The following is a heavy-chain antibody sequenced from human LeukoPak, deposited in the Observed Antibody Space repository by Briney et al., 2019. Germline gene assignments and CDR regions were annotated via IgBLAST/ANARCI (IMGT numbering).Heavy chain of an antibody. CDR1: GFTFSSYS. D-gene: IGHD4-17*01. J-gene: IGHJ6*02. CDR2: ISSSSNYI. V-gene: IGHV3-21*01. CDR3: ARVTVTTFYYYYGMDV. Sequence: GGSLRLSCAASGFTFSSYSMNWVRQAPGKGLEWVSSISSSSNYIYYADSVKGRFTISRDNAKNSLYLQMNSLRAEDTAVYYCARVTVTTFYYYYGMDVWGQGTTVTVSS.